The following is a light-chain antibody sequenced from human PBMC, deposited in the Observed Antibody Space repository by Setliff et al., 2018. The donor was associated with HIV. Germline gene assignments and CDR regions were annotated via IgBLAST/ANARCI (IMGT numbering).Light chain of an antibody. V-gene: IGLV2-11*01. CDR3: CSYAGSYTSLYV. Sequence: QSALAQPASVSGSPGQSITISCTGTSSDVGGYTYVSWYQHHPGKAPKLMIYDVNKRPSGVPDRFSGSKSGNTASLTISGLQSEDEADYYCCSYAGSYTSLYVFGTGTKVTVL. CDR1: SSDVGGYTY. J-gene: IGLJ1*01. CDR2: DVN.